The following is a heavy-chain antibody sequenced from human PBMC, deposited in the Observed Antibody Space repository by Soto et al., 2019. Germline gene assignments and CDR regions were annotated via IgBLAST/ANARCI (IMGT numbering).Heavy chain of an antibody. J-gene: IGHJ4*02. CDR1: GFTFDAYG. CDR3: ARVQLETIWALDY. V-gene: IGHV3-33*01. Sequence: QVQLVESGGGVVQPGGSLRLSCAASGFTFDAYGFHWVRQAPGKGLEWVAVVWSNGNLKYYADSVKGRFTISRDSSKSALNLQMTSVRADGMAVYYCARVQLETIWALDYWGQGTLVTVSS. D-gene: IGHD1-1*01. CDR2: VWSNGNLK.